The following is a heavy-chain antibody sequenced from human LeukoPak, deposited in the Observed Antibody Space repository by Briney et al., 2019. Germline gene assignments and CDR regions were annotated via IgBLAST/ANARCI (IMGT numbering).Heavy chain of an antibody. CDR1: GDSISSGGYW. V-gene: IGHV4-31*11. J-gene: IGHJ4*02. CDR3: ARAPVATPSEFDY. D-gene: IGHD5-12*01. Sequence: SETLSLTCAVSGDSISSGGYWWSWIRQHPGKGPEWIGYISYGGNTYYNPSLKSRDAISADTPKNQFSLKLSPTTAADTAVYFCARAPVATPSEFDYWGQGTLVTVSS. CDR2: ISYGGNT.